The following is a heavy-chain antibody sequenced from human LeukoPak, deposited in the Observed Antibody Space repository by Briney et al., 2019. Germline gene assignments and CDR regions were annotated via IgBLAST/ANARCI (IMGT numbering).Heavy chain of an antibody. CDR1: GFTASSTY. CDR3: ARGRPAHYFDS. V-gene: IGHV3-66*01. D-gene: IGHD6-6*01. Sequence: TGGSLRLSCAASGFTASSTYLTWVRQAPGKGLEWLSVIYSGGYTYYADSVKGRFFISRDISENMVYLQMNSLSVEDTAVYFCARGRPAHYFDSWGPGTLVTVS. CDR2: IYSGGYT. J-gene: IGHJ4*02.